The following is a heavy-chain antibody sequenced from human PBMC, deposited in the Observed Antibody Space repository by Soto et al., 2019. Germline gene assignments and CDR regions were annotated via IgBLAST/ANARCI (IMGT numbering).Heavy chain of an antibody. CDR3: ARQNYGVLYYFDY. CDR1: GASMSSYY. D-gene: IGHD1-7*01. Sequence: SETLSLTCTVSGASMSSYYWSWIRQPPGQGLEWIGYISYIGSTNHNPSLKSRVTISLDTAKNQFSLKLRSVTAADTAVYYCARQNYGVLYYFDYWGQGTLVTVSS. J-gene: IGHJ4*02. CDR2: ISYIGST. V-gene: IGHV4-59*08.